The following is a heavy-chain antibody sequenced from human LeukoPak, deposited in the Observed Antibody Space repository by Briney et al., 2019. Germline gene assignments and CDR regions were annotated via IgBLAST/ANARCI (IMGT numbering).Heavy chain of an antibody. D-gene: IGHD1-1*01. V-gene: IGHV1-2*02. Sequence: GASVKVSCKASGYTFTGYYMHWVRQAPGHGLGWMGWINPNSGDTNYAQKFQGRVTMTRDTSISTTYMELTRLRSDDTAVYYCARDSNYYFDYWGQGTLVTVSS. CDR3: ARDSNYYFDY. CDR1: GYTFTGYY. J-gene: IGHJ4*02. CDR2: INPNSGDT.